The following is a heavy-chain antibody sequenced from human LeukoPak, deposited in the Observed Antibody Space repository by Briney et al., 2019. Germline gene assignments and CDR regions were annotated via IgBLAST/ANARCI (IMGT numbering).Heavy chain of an antibody. V-gene: IGHV3-48*04. CDR1: GFTFSSYS. CDR2: ITYGSDTI. D-gene: IGHD3-10*01. CDR3: ARYHLGSYFRDPFDH. Sequence: GGSLRLSCAASGFTFSSYSMNWLRQAPGKGLEWVAYITYGSDTIFYADSVKGRFTVSRDNAKNSLYLQMDSLRAEDTAVYYCARYHLGSYFRDPFDHWGQGTLVTVSS. J-gene: IGHJ4*02.